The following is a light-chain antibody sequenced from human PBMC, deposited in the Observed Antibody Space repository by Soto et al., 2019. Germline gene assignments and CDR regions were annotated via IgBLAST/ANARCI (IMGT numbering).Light chain of an antibody. V-gene: IGKV2-24*01. CDR3: MQAKQCPIT. J-gene: IGKJ5*01. Sequence: DIVMTQTPLSSPVTLGQPASISCRSSQSLVPSDGNTYLSWFQQRPGQPPRPLIYKISNRFSGVPDRFSGSGAGTDFTLKISRVEVEDVGTYYCMQAKQCPITFGQGTRLEIK. CDR2: KIS. CDR1: QSLVPSDGNTY.